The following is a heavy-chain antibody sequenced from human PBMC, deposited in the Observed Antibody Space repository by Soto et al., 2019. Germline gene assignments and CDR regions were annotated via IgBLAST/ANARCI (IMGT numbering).Heavy chain of an antibody. J-gene: IGHJ6*03. Sequence: LRLPSGVVGFTIRDFFMSWSSQTPGKGLEWLSYISGRDGNIYYADSVRGRFTISRDNAKNSVYLQMNSLRAEDTAVYYCAGDQGPNYMAVWGKGTTVTVSS. CDR1: GFTIRDFF. V-gene: IGHV3-11*01. CDR2: ISGRDGNI. CDR3: AGDQGPNYMAV.